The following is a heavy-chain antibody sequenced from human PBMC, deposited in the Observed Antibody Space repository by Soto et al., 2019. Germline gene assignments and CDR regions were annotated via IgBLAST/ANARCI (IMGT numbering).Heavy chain of an antibody. J-gene: IGHJ4*02. Sequence: ESLKISCTVSGFTFSSYVMSWVRQAPGKGLEWVSDISGSGDNAYYADSVKGRFTISRDNSKNTLYLQMNSLRAGDTAVYYCARQSRGGITDYRGQGTMVTVSA. CDR1: GFTFSSYV. CDR2: ISGSGDNA. V-gene: IGHV3-23*01. D-gene: IGHD3-16*01. CDR3: ARQSRGGITDY.